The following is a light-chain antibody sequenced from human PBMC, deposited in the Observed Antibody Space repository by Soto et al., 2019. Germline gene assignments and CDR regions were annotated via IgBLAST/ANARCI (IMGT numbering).Light chain of an antibody. CDR3: SSYTSSSTPYVV. Sequence: ALTQPASVSGSPGQSITISCTGTSSDVGGYNYVSWYQQHPGKAPKLMIYDVSNRPSGVSNRFSGSKSGNTASLTISGLQAEDEAVYYCSSYTSSSTPYVVFGGGTKLTVL. CDR2: DVS. V-gene: IGLV2-14*01. J-gene: IGLJ2*01. CDR1: SSDVGGYNY.